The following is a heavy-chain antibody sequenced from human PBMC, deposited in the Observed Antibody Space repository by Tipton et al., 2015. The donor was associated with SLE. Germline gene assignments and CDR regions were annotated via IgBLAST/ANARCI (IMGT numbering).Heavy chain of an antibody. CDR3: ARRPTYYYDSSGYYYVGYYYYGMDV. J-gene: IGHJ6*02. CDR2: ISSSGSTI. V-gene: IGHV3-48*03. CDR1: GFTFSSYE. D-gene: IGHD3-22*01. Sequence: GSLRLSCAASGFTFSSYEMNWVRQAPGKGLEWVSYISSSGSTIYYADSVKGRFTISRDNAKNSLYLQMNSLRAEDSAVYYCARRPTYYYDSSGYYYVGYYYYGMDVWGQGTTVTVSS.